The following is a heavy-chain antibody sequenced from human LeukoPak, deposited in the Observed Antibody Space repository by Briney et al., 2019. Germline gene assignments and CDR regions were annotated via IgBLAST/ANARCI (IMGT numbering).Heavy chain of an antibody. D-gene: IGHD3-22*01. CDR2: ISAYDGNT. Sequence: ASVKVSCKASGYTFTNHGISWVRQAPGQGLEWMGWISAYDGNTNYAQKYQGRVTMTTDTSTSTAYMELRSLGSDDTAVYYCARTGYTMIVVVISDAFDIWGQGTMVTVSS. J-gene: IGHJ3*02. CDR3: ARTGYTMIVVVISDAFDI. V-gene: IGHV1-18*01. CDR1: GYTFTNHG.